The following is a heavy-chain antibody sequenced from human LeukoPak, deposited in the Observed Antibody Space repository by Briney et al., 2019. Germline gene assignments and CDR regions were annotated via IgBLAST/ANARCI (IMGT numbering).Heavy chain of an antibody. V-gene: IGHV4-30-4*08. CDR2: ICYSGNT. CDR3: ARAPQLWLNAFDF. Sequence: SQTLSLTCTVSGGSINSGDSYWTWIRQPPGKGLQWLGYICYSGNTYYNPSLKSRVIISVDTSKNQFSLKLSSVTAADTAVYYCARAPQLWLNAFDFWGQGTMVTVSS. D-gene: IGHD1-1*01. CDR1: GGSINSGDSY. J-gene: IGHJ3*01.